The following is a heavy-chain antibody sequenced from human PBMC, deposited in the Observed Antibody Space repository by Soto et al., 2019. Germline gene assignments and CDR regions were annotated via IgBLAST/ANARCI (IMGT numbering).Heavy chain of an antibody. D-gene: IGHD2-8*01. V-gene: IGHV4-31*03. CDR2: IYYSGST. J-gene: IGHJ3*02. CDR3: SGGGVAFDI. CDR1: GGSISSGGYY. Sequence: QVQLQESGPGLVKPSQTLSLTCTVSGGSISSGGYYWSWIRQHPGKGLEWIGYIYYSGSTYYNPSPKGRGTKSRGTFKDPVSLKLSSFTAPETAGYYCSGGGVAFDIRGQGAIVNVFS.